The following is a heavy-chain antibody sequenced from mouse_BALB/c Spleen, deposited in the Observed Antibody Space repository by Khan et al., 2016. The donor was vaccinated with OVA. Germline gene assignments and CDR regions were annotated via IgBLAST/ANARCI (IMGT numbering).Heavy chain of an antibody. V-gene: IGHV1S41*01. Sequence: DLVKPGTSVKLSCKASGYTFTSYWINWIKQRPGQGLEWIGRIGPGSSNPYYNEMFKGKASLTVDTSSSTAYIQLSSLSSEDSAVYCCPRENYYGRGCYAMDYWGQGSSVTVSS. D-gene: IGHD1-1*02. J-gene: IGHJ4*01. CDR1: GYTFTSYW. CDR2: IGPGSSNP. CDR3: PRENYYGRGCYAMDY.